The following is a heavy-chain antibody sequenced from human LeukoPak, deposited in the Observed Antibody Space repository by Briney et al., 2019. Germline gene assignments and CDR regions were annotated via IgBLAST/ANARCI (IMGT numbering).Heavy chain of an antibody. CDR1: GFTFRTNW. CDR2: ISPDGSET. Sequence: PGGSLRVSCAASGFTFRTNWMSWFRQAPGKGREWVAHISPDGSETYYVDSVKGRFTISRDDAKTSLYLQMNSLRAEDTAVYYCATAVSVAGDSWGQGTLVTVSS. D-gene: IGHD6-19*01. V-gene: IGHV3-7*01. CDR3: ATAVSVAGDS. J-gene: IGHJ5*01.